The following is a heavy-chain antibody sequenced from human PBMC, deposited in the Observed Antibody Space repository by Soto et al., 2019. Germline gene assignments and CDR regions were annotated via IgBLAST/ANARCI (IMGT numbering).Heavy chain of an antibody. Sequence: XESLRLSCAASGFTFSSYSMSGVRQAPGKGLEWVSYITSSSSTLYYADSVEGRFTISRDNAKNSLYLQMNSLRDEDTAVYYCARVYYYDSSALFDPWGQGTLVTVSS. J-gene: IGHJ5*02. V-gene: IGHV3-48*02. CDR2: ITSSSSTL. D-gene: IGHD3-22*01. CDR1: GFTFSSYS. CDR3: ARVYYYDSSALFDP.